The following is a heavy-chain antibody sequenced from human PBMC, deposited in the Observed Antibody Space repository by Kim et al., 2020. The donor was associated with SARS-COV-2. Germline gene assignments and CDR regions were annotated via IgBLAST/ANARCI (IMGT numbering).Heavy chain of an antibody. CDR2: SGNT. D-gene: IGHD3-10*01. J-gene: IGHJ5*02. Sequence: SGNTSHHPSLTRRVTITVATSKNTFSLKLSSVTAADTAVYYCARGYIDPWGQGTLVTVSS. CDR3: ARGYIDP. V-gene: IGHV4-34*01.